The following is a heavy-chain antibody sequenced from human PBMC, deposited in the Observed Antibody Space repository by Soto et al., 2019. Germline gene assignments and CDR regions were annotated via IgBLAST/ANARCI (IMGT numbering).Heavy chain of an antibody. CDR1: GYTFTGYY. D-gene: IGHD6-13*01. CDR3: ARDRIAAAGNYYYYYGMDF. CDR2: INPNSGGT. Sequence: ASVKVSCKASGYTFTGYYMHWVRQAPGQGLEWMGWINPNSGGTNYAQKFQGWVTMTRDTSISTAYMELSRLRSDDTAVYYCARDRIAAAGNYYYYYGMDFWGQGTKVTVSS. V-gene: IGHV1-2*04. J-gene: IGHJ6*02.